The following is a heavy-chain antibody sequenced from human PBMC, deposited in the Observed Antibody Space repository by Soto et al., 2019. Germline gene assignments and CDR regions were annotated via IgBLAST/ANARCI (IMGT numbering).Heavy chain of an antibody. CDR2: INAGNGNT. D-gene: IGHD1-20*01. CDR1: GYTFTSYA. Sequence: ASVKVSFKASGYTFTSYAMHWVHQAPGQRLEWMGWINAGNGNTKYSQKFQGRVTITRDTSASTAYMELSSLRSEDTAVYYCARGITLPTPLDYWGQGTRVTVAS. V-gene: IGHV1-3*01. CDR3: ARGITLPTPLDY. J-gene: IGHJ4*02.